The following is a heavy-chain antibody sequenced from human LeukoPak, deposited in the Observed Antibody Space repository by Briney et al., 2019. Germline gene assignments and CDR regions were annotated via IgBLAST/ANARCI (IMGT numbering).Heavy chain of an antibody. V-gene: IGHV3-30*18. D-gene: IGHD3-22*01. Sequence: GGSLRLSCAASGFTFSSYGMHWVRQAPGKGLEWVAVISYDGSSKYYADSVKGRFTISRDNSKNTLYLQMNSLSAEDTAVYYCAKESYYDSSGYPVDYWGQGILVTVSS. J-gene: IGHJ4*02. CDR1: GFTFSSYG. CDR2: ISYDGSSK. CDR3: AKESYYDSSGYPVDY.